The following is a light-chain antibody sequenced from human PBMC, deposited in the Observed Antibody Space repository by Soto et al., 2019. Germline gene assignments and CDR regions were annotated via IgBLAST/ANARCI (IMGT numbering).Light chain of an antibody. J-gene: IGLJ3*02. Sequence: QSALTPPASVSGSPGPSITISCTGTSSDVGSYNLVSWYQQHPGKAPKLMIYEGSKRPSGVSNRFSGSKSGNTASLTISGLQAEDEADYYCCSYAGSSTWVFGGGTTLTVL. CDR2: EGS. CDR3: CSYAGSSTWV. CDR1: SSDVGSYNL. V-gene: IGLV2-23*01.